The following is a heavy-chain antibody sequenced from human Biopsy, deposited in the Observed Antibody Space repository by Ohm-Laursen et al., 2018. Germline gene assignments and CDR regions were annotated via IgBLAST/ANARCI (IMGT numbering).Heavy chain of an antibody. CDR3: ARRYCSSTSCSPPFYSWFDP. Sequence: GTLSLTCTVSGGSISSDYWSWIRQTPGKGLEWIGYIYYSGSTNYNPSLKSRVTISVDTSKNQFSLKLRSVTAADTAVYYCARRYCSSTSCSPPFYSWFDPWGQGTLVTVSS. CDR1: GGSISSDY. D-gene: IGHD2-2*01. CDR2: IYYSGST. V-gene: IGHV4-59*01. J-gene: IGHJ5*02.